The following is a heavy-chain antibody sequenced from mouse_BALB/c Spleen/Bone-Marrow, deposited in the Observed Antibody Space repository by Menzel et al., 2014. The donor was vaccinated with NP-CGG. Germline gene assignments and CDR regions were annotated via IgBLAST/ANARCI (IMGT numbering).Heavy chain of an antibody. CDR3: ARGRDYDVFSY. CDR1: GYTFTSYW. CDR2: IDPYDSET. J-gene: IGHJ3*01. Sequence: QVQLKQSGAELVRPGASVKLSCKASGYTFTSYWMNWVKQRPEQGLEWIGRIDPYDSETHYNQKFKDKAILAVDKSSSTAYMQLSSLTSEDSAVYYCARGRDYDVFSYWGQGTLVTVSA. V-gene: IGHV1-52*01. D-gene: IGHD2-4*01.